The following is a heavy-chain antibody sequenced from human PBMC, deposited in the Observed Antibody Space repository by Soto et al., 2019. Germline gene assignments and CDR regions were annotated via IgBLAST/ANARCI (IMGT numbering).Heavy chain of an antibody. CDR2: IIPIFGTA. CDR1: GGTFSSYA. CDR3: ARGHSYGNIIDY. Sequence: SVKVSCKASGGTFSSYAISWVRQAPGQGLEWMGGIIPIFGTANYAQKFQGRVTITADESTSTAYMELSSLRSEDTAVYYCARGHSYGNIIDYWGQGTLVTVSS. J-gene: IGHJ4*02. D-gene: IGHD5-18*01. V-gene: IGHV1-69*13.